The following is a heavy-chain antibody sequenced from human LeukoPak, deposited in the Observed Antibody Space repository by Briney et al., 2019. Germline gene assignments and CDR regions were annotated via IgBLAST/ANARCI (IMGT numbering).Heavy chain of an antibody. CDR2: INYSGST. D-gene: IGHD3-22*01. Sequence: SETLSLTCTVSGGSISSSSYYWGWIRQPPGKGLEWIGSINYSGSTYNNLSLKSRVTISVDTSKNQFSLKLSSVTAADTAVYYCARLYDRSGLTRGWYFDLWGRGTLVTVSS. J-gene: IGHJ2*01. V-gene: IGHV4-39*01. CDR3: ARLYDRSGLTRGWYFDL. CDR1: GGSISSSSYY.